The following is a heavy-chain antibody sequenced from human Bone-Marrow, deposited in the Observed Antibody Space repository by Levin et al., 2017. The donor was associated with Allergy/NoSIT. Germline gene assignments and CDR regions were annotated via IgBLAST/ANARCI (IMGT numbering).Heavy chain of an antibody. V-gene: IGHV1-46*01. CDR3: ARDRLSLGDGAVAGSRDYYGMDV. J-gene: IGHJ6*02. CDR1: GYTFTSYY. Sequence: ASVKVSCKASGYTFTSYYMHWVRQAPGQGLEWMGIINPSGGSTSYAQKFQGRVTMTRDTSTSTVYMELSSLRSEDTAVYYCARDRLSLGDGAVAGSRDYYGMDVWGQGTTVTVSS. D-gene: IGHD6-19*01. CDR2: INPSGGST.